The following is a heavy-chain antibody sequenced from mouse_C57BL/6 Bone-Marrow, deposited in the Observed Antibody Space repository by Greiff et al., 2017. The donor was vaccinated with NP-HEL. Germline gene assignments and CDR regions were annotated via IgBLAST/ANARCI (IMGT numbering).Heavy chain of an antibody. CDR1: GYTFTSYW. CDR2: IDPNSGGT. CDR3: ASVYYDYDVHFDY. J-gene: IGHJ2*01. V-gene: IGHV1-72*01. Sequence: QVQLQQPGAELVKPGASVKLSCKASGYTFTSYWMHWVKQRPGRGLEWIGRIDPNSGGTKYNEKFKSKATLTVDKPSSTAYMQLSSLTSEDSAVYYCASVYYDYDVHFDYWGQGTTLTVSS. D-gene: IGHD2-4*01.